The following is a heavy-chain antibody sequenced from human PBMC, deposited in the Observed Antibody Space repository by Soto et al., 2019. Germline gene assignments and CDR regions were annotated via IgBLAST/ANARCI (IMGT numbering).Heavy chain of an antibody. D-gene: IGHD3-3*01. CDR1: GYTFTSYD. Sequence: ASVKVSCKASGYTFTSYDINWVRQATGQGLEWMGWMNPNSGNTGYAQKFQGRVTMTRNTSISTAYMELSSLRSEDTAVYYCARADKEDYDFWSGYLQTRKPYYYMDVWGKGTTVTVSS. V-gene: IGHV1-8*01. J-gene: IGHJ6*03. CDR2: MNPNSGNT. CDR3: ARADKEDYDFWSGYLQTRKPYYYMDV.